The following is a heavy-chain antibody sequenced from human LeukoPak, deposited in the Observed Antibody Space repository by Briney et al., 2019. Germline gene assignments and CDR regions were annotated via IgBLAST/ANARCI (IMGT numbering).Heavy chain of an antibody. J-gene: IGHJ3*02. D-gene: IGHD4-17*01. CDR2: ISYDGSNK. V-gene: IGHV3-30*18. CDR1: GFTFSSYG. CDR3: AKDVSVTTLADAFDI. Sequence: GGSLRLSCAASGFTFSSYGMHWVRQAPGKGLEWVAVISYDGSNKYYADSVKGRFTISRDNSENTLYLQMNSLRAEDTAVYYCAKDVSVTTLADAFDIWGQGTMVTVSS.